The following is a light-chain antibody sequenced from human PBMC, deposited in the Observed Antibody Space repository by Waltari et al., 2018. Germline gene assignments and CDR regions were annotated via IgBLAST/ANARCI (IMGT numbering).Light chain of an antibody. CDR2: EVS. V-gene: IGLV2-14*01. CDR1: SSAVGGYNH. J-gene: IGLJ2*01. Sequence: QSALTQPASVSGSPGQSIPISCPGTSSAVGGYNHASWYQQHPGKAPKLMIYEVSNRPSGVSNRFSGSKSGNTASLTISGLQAEDEADYYCSSYTSSSTLVFGGGTKLTVL. CDR3: SSYTSSSTLV.